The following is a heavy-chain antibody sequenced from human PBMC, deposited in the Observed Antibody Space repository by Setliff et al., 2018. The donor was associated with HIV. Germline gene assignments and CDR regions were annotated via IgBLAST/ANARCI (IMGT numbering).Heavy chain of an antibody. CDR1: RFDFNNYW. CDR3: AKDRLLDGSSWYYLDY. J-gene: IGHJ4*02. V-gene: IGHV3-7*01. Sequence: AGGSLRLSCAASRFDFNNYWMCWIRQAPGKGLEWVANIGQDGSEKNYVDSVKGRFTISRDNAKNTLYLQMNSLRPEDTALYCCAKDRLLDGSSWYYLDYWGQGTLVTVSS. D-gene: IGHD6-13*01. CDR2: IGQDGSEK.